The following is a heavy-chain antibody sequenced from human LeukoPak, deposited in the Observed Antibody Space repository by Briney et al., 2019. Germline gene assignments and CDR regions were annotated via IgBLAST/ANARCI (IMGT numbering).Heavy chain of an antibody. Sequence: GGSLRLSCIGSGFTFSSSELNWVRQAPGTGLEWLSFINSRNTIYYADSVKGRFTISRDNTKNSLYLQMNSLRDEDTAVYYCARQRQGSFDYWGQGTLVTVSS. V-gene: IGHV3-48*02. CDR3: ARQRQGSFDY. D-gene: IGHD2-15*01. CDR1: GFTFSSSE. J-gene: IGHJ4*02. CDR2: INSRNTI.